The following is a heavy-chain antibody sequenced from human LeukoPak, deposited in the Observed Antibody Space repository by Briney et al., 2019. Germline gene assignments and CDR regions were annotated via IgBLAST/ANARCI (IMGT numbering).Heavy chain of an antibody. D-gene: IGHD2-15*01. CDR3: ARCSGGTCYSFHY. CDR2: IATDGGSA. V-gene: IGHV3-23*03. Sequence: WGALRLSCAASGFTLKNYAMGGVRQAPGGGPGWVSIIATDGGSAYYADSVKGRFTMSRDNSKNGLYLQMSSLRAEDTALYYCARCSGGTCYSFHYWGQGTLVTVSS. CDR1: GFTLKNYA. J-gene: IGHJ4*02.